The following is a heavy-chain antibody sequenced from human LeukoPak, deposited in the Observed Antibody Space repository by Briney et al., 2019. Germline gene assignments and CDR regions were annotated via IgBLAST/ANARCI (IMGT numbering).Heavy chain of an antibody. CDR3: ARGSTNYYGSGSYYKSHRGIDY. V-gene: IGHV4-38-2*02. D-gene: IGHD3-10*01. CDR2: IYHSGST. J-gene: IGHJ4*02. Sequence: PSETLSLTCTVSGYSISSGYYWGWIRQPPGKGLEWIGSIYHSGSTYYNPSLKSRVTISVDTSKNQSSLKLSSVTAADTAVYYCARGSTNYYGSGSYYKSHRGIDYWGQGTLVTVSS. CDR1: GYSISSGYY.